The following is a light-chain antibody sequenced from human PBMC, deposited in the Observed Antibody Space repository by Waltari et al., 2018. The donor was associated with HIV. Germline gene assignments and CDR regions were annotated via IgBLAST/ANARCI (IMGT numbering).Light chain of an antibody. V-gene: IGKV3-20*01. Sequence: EIVLAQSPGTLSLSPGERAILSCRASQSINSGYLAWYQRKPGQAPRLLIFDTSRRASCIPDRFSGSGSGTDFTLTISSLEPEDFAVYYCQQYGNSPPCTFGQGTKLEIK. J-gene: IGKJ2*02. CDR1: QSINSGY. CDR2: DTS. CDR3: QQYGNSPPCT.